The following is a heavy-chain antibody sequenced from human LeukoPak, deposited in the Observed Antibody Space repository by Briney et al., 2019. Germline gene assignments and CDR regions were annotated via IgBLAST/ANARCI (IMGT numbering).Heavy chain of an antibody. CDR3: ARAFNYDSSGYYPRAFDI. J-gene: IGHJ3*02. V-gene: IGHV3-53*04. D-gene: IGHD3-22*01. CDR2: IYSGGST. Sequence: GGSLRLSCAASGFTDSSNDMSWVRQAPGKGLEWVSLIYSGGSTYYADSVKGRFTISTHNSKNTLYLQMNSLRAEDTAVYYCARAFNYDSSGYYPRAFDIWGQGTMVTVSS. CDR1: GFTDSSND.